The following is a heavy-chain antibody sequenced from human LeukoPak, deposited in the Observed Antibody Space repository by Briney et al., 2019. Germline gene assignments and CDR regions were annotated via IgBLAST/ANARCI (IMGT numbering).Heavy chain of an antibody. D-gene: IGHD1-26*01. V-gene: IGHV4-34*01. CDR3: ARGLSVGVAYYFDY. Sequence: PSETLSLTCAVYGGSFSGYYWSWIRQPPGKGLEWIGEINHSGSTNYNPSLKSRVTISVDTSKNQFSLELSSVTAADTAVYYCARGLSVGVAYYFDYWGQGTLVTVSS. J-gene: IGHJ4*02. CDR1: GGSFSGYY. CDR2: INHSGST.